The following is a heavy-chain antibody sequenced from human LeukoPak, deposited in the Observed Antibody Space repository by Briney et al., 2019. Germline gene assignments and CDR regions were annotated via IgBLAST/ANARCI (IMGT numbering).Heavy chain of an antibody. J-gene: IGHJ6*04. D-gene: IGHD3-16*01. V-gene: IGHV4-59*12. CDR3: ARYHWGHPPV. Sequence: SETLSLTCTVSGGSISSYYWSWIRQPPGKGLEWIGYIYYSGSTNYNPSLKSRVTISVDTSKNQFSLKLNSVAPEDTAVYYCARYHWGHPPVWGTGTTVTVSS. CDR1: GGSISSYY. CDR2: IYYSGST.